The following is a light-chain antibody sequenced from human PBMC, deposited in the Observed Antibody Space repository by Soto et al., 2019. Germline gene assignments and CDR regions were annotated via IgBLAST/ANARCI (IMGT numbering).Light chain of an antibody. CDR2: SNN. CDR3: AAWDDSLNGPL. CDR1: SSHIGSNT. V-gene: IGLV1-44*01. J-gene: IGLJ3*02. Sequence: QSVLTQPPSASGTPGQRVTISCSGSSSHIGSNTVNWYQQLPGTAPTLLIYSNNQRPSGVPDRFSGSKSGTSASLAVNGLQSGDEADYYCAAWDDSLNGPLFGGGTKLTVL.